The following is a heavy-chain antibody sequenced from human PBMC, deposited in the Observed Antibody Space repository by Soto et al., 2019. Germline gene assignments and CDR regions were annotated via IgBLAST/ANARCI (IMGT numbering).Heavy chain of an antibody. CDR3: TRDLFSYDYSGILWFDP. CDR2: IRSKGHNYAT. CDR1: GFAFSGSA. V-gene: IGHV3-73*02. J-gene: IGHJ5*02. D-gene: IGHD3-16*01. Sequence: EVQLVESGGGLVQPGGSLKLSCAASGFAFSGSAMYWVRQASGKGPEWVGRIRSKGHNYATEYAASVKGRFTISRDYSKNTAYLKMNSLQTEDTAVYYCTRDLFSYDYSGILWFDPWGQGTLVTVSS.